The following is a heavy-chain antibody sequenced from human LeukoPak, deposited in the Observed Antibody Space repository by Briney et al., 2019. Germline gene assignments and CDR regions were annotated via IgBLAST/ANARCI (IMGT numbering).Heavy chain of an antibody. Sequence: SETLSLTCTVSGGSISSYYWSWIRQPPGKGLEWIGYIYYSGSTNYNPSPKSRVTISVDTSKNQFSLKLSSVTAADTAVYYCARDSYSSSWQLDYWGQGTLVTVSS. CDR3: ARDSYSSSWQLDY. V-gene: IGHV4-59*01. J-gene: IGHJ4*02. D-gene: IGHD6-13*01. CDR1: GGSISSYY. CDR2: IYYSGST.